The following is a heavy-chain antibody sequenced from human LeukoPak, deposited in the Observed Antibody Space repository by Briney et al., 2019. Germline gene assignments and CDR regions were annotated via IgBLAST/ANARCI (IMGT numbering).Heavy chain of an antibody. CDR1: GGSFSDYY. J-gene: IGHJ4*02. CDR3: AREAVAGTFDF. V-gene: IGHV4-34*01. Sequence: SETLSLTCAVYGGSFSDYYWSWIRQPPGKGLEWIGEINHSGSTNYNPSLKSRVTISVDTSKNQFSLKLSSVTAADTAVYYCAREAVAGTFDFWGQGTLVTVSS. D-gene: IGHD6-19*01. CDR2: INHSGST.